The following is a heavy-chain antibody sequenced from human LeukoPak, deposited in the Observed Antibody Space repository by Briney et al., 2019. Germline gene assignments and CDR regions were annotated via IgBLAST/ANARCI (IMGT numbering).Heavy chain of an antibody. D-gene: IGHD4-11*01. J-gene: IGHJ6*03. CDR3: ARDYMTTEYYYYMDV. CDR1: GGSISSYY. V-gene: IGHV4-4*07. Sequence: SETLSLTCTVSGGSISSYYGSWIRQPAGKGLEWMGRIYTSGSTNYNPSLKSRVTMSVDTSKNQFSLKLSSVTAADTAVYYCARDYMTTEYYYYMDVWGKGTTVTVSS. CDR2: IYTSGST.